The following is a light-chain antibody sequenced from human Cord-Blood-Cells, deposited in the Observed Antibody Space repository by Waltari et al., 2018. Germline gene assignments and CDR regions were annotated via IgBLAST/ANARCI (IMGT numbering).Light chain of an antibody. CDR3: QQSYSTPFT. CDR2: AAS. CDR1: QSISSY. V-gene: IGKV1-39*01. Sequence: DIQITQSPSSLSASVGARVTITGRASQSISSYLNWSQQKPGKAPKPLIYAASSLQSGFPSRFSGSGSGTDFTLTISSLQPEDFATYYCQQSYSTPFTFGPGTKVDIK. J-gene: IGKJ3*01.